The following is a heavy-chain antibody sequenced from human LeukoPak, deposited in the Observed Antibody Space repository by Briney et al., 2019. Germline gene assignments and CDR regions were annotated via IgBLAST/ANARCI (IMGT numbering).Heavy chain of an antibody. J-gene: IGHJ4*02. CDR3: ARKGPAASDY. CDR1: GGSFSGYY. D-gene: IGHD2-2*01. Sequence: SETLSLTCAVYGGSFSGYYWSWIRQPPGKGLEWIGEINHSGGTNYNPSLKSRVTISVDTSKDQFSLKLSSVTAADTAVYYCARKGPAASDYWGQGTLVTVSS. CDR2: INHSGGT. V-gene: IGHV4-34*01.